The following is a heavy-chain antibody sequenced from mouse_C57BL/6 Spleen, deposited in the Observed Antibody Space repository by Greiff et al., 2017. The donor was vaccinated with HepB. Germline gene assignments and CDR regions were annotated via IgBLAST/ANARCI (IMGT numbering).Heavy chain of an antibody. Sequence: EVKLQESGPGLVKPSQSLSLTCSVTGYSITSGYYWNWIRQFPGNKLEWMGYISYDGSNNYNPSLKNRISITRDTSKNQFFLKLNSVTTEDTATYYCARGDYDDIYYAMDYWGQGTSVTVSS. J-gene: IGHJ4*01. D-gene: IGHD2-4*01. CDR3: ARGDYDDIYYAMDY. CDR2: ISYDGSN. CDR1: GYSITSGYY. V-gene: IGHV3-6*01.